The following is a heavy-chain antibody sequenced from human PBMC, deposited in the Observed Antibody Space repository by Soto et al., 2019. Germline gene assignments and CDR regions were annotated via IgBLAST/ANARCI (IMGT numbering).Heavy chain of an antibody. Sequence: QVQLVQSGAEVKKPGASVKVSCEVSGSTLTQLSMHWVRQAPGKGLEWMGGFDPEDGETIYAQKFQGRVTMTEDTSTDTAYMGLSSLSSEDTAVYFCAILLSSYCRDSDFYLAGWFDPWGQGTLVTVSS. J-gene: IGHJ5*02. V-gene: IGHV1-24*01. D-gene: IGHD2-21*02. CDR2: FDPEDGET. CDR1: GSTLTQLS. CDR3: AILLSSYCRDSDFYLAGWFDP.